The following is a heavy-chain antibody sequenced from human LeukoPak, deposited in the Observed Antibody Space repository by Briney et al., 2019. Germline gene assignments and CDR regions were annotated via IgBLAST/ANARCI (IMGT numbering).Heavy chain of an antibody. CDR1: GYTFTGYY. V-gene: IGHV1-69*13. CDR3: ATTRRELLRARYFDY. Sequence: SVKVSCKASGYTFTGYYMHWVRQAPGQGLEWMGGIIPLFGTPNYAQKFQGRVTIIADESASTAYMELSSLTSEDTAVYYCATTRRELLRARYFDYWGQGTLVIVSS. CDR2: IIPLFGTP. J-gene: IGHJ4*02. D-gene: IGHD1-26*01.